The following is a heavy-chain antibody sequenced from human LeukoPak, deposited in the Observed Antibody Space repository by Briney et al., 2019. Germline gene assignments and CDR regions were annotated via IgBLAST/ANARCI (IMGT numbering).Heavy chain of an antibody. CDR3: ARFNGRGVSNDY. D-gene: IGHD3-10*01. CDR2: MNPNSGNT. Sequence: ASVKVSCKASGYTFTSYDINWVRQPTGQGLEGMGWMNPNSGNTGYAQKFQGRVTMTRNTSISTAYMELSSLRSEDTAVYYCARFNGRGVSNDYWGQGTLVTVSA. J-gene: IGHJ4*02. CDR1: GYTFTSYD. V-gene: IGHV1-8*01.